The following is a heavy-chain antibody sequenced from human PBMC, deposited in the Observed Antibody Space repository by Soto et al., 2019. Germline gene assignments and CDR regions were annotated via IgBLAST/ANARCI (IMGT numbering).Heavy chain of an antibody. CDR1: GFTFSSYW. J-gene: IGHJ4*02. CDR2: INSDGSST. CDR3: ARVRLRYSGYDSFDY. V-gene: IGHV3-74*01. D-gene: IGHD5-12*01. Sequence: EVQLVESGGGVVQPGGSLRLSCAASGFTFSSYWMHWVRQAPGKGLVWVSRINSDGSSTSYADSVKGRFTISRDNAKNTLYLQMNSLRAEDTAVYYCARVRLRYSGYDSFDYWGQGTLVTVSS.